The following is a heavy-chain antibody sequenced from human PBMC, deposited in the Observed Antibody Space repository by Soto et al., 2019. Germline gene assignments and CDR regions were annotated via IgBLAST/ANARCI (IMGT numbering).Heavy chain of an antibody. CDR2: ISRDGNNK. D-gene: IGHD4-4*01. CDR3: AKDAYTPIRTTAHDAGGLDH. CDR1: VFTFRFYD. V-gene: IGHV3-30*18. J-gene: IGHJ4*02. Sequence: GGPLRLSCATSVFTFRFYDMHWVRQAPGKGLEWLAVISRDGNNKDYGDSVKGRFTISRDNPKNTLFLQMNSLRDEDSAVYYCAKDAYTPIRTTAHDAGGLDHWGRGTLVTVSS.